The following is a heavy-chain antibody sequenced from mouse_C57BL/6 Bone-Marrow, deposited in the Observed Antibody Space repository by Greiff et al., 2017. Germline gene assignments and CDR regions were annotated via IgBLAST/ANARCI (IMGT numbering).Heavy chain of an antibody. V-gene: IGHV2-9-1*01. J-gene: IGHJ1*03. Sequence: VKLMESGPGLVAPSQCLSITCTVSGFSLTSYAISWVRQPPGKGLEWLGVIWTGGGTNDNSAHKSRLSISTDNSKSQVFLKMNRLQTDDTARYYCARKGLDYGNWDCDVWGTGTTVTVTS. CDR1: GFSLTSYA. CDR2: IWTGGGT. CDR3: ARKGLDYGNWDCDV. D-gene: IGHD1-1*01.